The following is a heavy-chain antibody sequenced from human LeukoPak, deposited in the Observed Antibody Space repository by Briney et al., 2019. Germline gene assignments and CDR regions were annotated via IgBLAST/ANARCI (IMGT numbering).Heavy chain of an antibody. Sequence: ASVKVSCKVSGYTLTELSMHWVRQAPGKELEWMGGFDPEDGETIYAQKFQGRVTMTEDTSTDTAYMELSSLRSEDTAVYYCATATISGIAAAGDYWGQGTLVTVSS. CDR1: GYTLTELS. V-gene: IGHV1-24*01. CDR2: FDPEDGET. J-gene: IGHJ4*02. D-gene: IGHD6-13*01. CDR3: ATATISGIAAAGDY.